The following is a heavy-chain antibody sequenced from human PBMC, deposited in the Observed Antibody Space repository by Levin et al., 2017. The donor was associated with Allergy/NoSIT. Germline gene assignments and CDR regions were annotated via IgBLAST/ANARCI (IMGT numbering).Heavy chain of an antibody. Sequence: ASVKVSCKASGYTFTSYDINWVRQATGQGLEWMGWMNPNSGNTGYAQKFQGRVTMTRNTSISTAYMELSSLRSEDTAVYYCARLGLWFGELSPYYYYGMDVWGQGTTVTVSS. CDR2: MNPNSGNT. CDR1: GYTFTSYD. CDR3: ARLGLWFGELSPYYYYGMDV. J-gene: IGHJ6*02. V-gene: IGHV1-8*01. D-gene: IGHD3-10*01.